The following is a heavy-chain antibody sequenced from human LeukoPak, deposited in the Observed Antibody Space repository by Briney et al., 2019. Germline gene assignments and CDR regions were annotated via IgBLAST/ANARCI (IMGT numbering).Heavy chain of an antibody. V-gene: IGHV4-34*01. Sequence: PSETLSLTCSVSGASISSYFWSWIRQPPGKGLEWIGEINHSGSTNYNPSLKSRVTISVDTSKNQFSLKLSSVTAADTAVYYCARRIVDMSGYYYHDTFDIWGQGTMVTVSS. CDR3: ARRIVDMSGYYYHDTFDI. CDR1: GASISSYF. J-gene: IGHJ3*02. D-gene: IGHD3-22*01. CDR2: INHSGST.